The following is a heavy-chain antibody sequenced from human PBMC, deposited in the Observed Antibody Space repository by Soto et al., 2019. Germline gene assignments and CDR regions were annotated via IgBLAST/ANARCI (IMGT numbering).Heavy chain of an antibody. D-gene: IGHD5-18*01. CDR2: ISYDGSNK. Sequence: PGGSLRLSCAASGFTFSSYGMHWVRQAPGKGLEWVAVISYDGSNKYYADSVKGRFTISRDNSKNTLYLQMNSLRAEDTAVYYCAKSSYGYGYYYGMDVWGQGTTVTVSS. CDR1: GFTFSSYG. CDR3: AKSSYGYGYYYGMDV. V-gene: IGHV3-30*18. J-gene: IGHJ6*02.